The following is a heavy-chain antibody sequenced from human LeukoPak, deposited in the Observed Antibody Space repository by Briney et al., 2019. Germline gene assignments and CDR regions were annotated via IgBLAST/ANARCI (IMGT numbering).Heavy chain of an antibody. Sequence: GESLKISCKGSGYSFTSYWIGWVRQMPGKGLEWMGIIYPGDSDTRYSPSFEGQVTISADKSISTAYLQWNSVKASDTAMYYCARVDDSSGYPFDYWGQGTLVTVSS. CDR1: GYSFTSYW. CDR3: ARVDDSSGYPFDY. CDR2: IYPGDSDT. V-gene: IGHV5-51*01. J-gene: IGHJ4*02. D-gene: IGHD3-22*01.